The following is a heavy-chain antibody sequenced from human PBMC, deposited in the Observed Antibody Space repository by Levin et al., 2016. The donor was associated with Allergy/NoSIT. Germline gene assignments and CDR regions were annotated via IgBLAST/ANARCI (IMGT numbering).Heavy chain of an antibody. CDR3: ARAYYGDLGPYYFDY. D-gene: IGHD4-17*01. CDR2: VYYSGST. CDR1: GGSIGSYY. J-gene: IGHJ4*02. Sequence: SETLSLTCTVSGGSIGSYYWSWIRQPPGKGLEWIGYVYYSGSTSYNPSLKSRVTISVDTSKNQFSLKLNSVTAADTAVYYCARAYYGDLGPYYFDYWGQGTLVTVSS. V-gene: IGHV4-59*01.